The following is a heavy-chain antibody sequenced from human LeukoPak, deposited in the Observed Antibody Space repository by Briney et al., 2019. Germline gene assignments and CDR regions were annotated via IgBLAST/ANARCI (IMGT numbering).Heavy chain of an antibody. J-gene: IGHJ3*02. CDR2: IYYSGST. D-gene: IGHD6-13*01. V-gene: IGHV4-59*01. CDR3: AREGQQLGYAFDI. CDR1: GGSISNYY. Sequence: PSETLSLTCTVSGGSISNYYWSWIRQPPGKGLEWIGYIYYSGSTNYNPSLKSRVTISVDTSKNQFSLKLSSVTAADTAVYYCAREGQQLGYAFDIWGQGTMVTVSS.